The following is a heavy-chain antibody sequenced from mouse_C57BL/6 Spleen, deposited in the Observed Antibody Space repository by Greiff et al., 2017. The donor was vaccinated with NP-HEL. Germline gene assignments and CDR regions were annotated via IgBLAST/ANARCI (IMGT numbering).Heavy chain of an antibody. CDR2: IDPGTGGT. CDR3: TRTAQATGFAY. V-gene: IGHV1-15*01. D-gene: IGHD3-2*02. CDR1: GYTFTDYE. Sequence: QVQLQQSGAELVRPGASVTLSCKASGYTFTDYEMHWVKQTPVHGLEWIGAIDPGTGGTAYNQKFKGKAILTADKSSSTAYMELRSLTSEDSAVYYCTRTAQATGFAYWGQGTLVTVSA. J-gene: IGHJ3*01.